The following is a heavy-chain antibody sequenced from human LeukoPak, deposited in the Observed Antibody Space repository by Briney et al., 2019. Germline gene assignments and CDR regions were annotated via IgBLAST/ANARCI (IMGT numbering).Heavy chain of an antibody. D-gene: IGHD2-21*02. CDR1: GGSFSGYY. V-gene: IGHV4-34*01. Sequence: PSETLSLTCAVYGGSFSGYYWDWIRQPPGRGLEWIGHIYYSGNTHYNPSLKSRVTISVDTSKNQFSLNLSSVTAADTAVYYCARHLASCGSDCYLDYFDYWGQGTLVTVSS. CDR3: ARHLASCGSDCYLDYFDY. CDR2: IYYSGNT. J-gene: IGHJ4*02.